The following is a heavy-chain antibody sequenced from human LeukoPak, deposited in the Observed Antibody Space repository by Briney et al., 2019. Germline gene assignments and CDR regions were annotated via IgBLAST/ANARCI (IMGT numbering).Heavy chain of an antibody. Sequence: ASVKVSCKASGYTFTSYGISWVRQAPGQGLEWMGWISAYNGNTNYAQKFQGRVTMTRDTSISTAYMELSRLRSDDTAVYYCARDPGHIVVVVGGFLDWGQGTLVTVSS. CDR1: GYTFTSYG. J-gene: IGHJ4*02. CDR2: ISAYNGNT. CDR3: ARDPGHIVVVVGGFLD. D-gene: IGHD2-21*01. V-gene: IGHV1-18*01.